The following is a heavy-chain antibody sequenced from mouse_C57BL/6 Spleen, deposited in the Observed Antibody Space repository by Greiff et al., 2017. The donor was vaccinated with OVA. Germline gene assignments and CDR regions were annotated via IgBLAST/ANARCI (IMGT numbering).Heavy chain of an antibody. CDR3: ARPNYFDY. Sequence: QVQLQQPGAELVRPGTSVTLSCKASGYTFTSYWMHWVKQRPGQGLEWIGVIDPSDSYTNYNQKFKGKATLTVDTSSSTAYMQLSSLTSEDSAVYYCARPNYFDYWGQGTTLTVSS. V-gene: IGHV1-59*01. CDR2: IDPSDSYT. CDR1: GYTFTSYW. J-gene: IGHJ2*01.